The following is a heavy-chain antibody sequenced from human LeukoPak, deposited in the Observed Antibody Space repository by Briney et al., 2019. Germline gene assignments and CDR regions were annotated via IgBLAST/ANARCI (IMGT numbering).Heavy chain of an antibody. J-gene: IGHJ4*02. CDR3: AKEMSGYSYGNFDY. V-gene: IGHV3-23*01. Sequence: GASLRLSCAASGFTFSNYDMSWVRQAPGKGLEWVSAISGSGGSTYYADSVKGRFTIFRDNSKNTLYLQMNSLRAEDTAVYYCAKEMSGYSYGNFDYWGQGTLVTVSS. CDR1: GFTFSNYD. D-gene: IGHD5-18*01. CDR2: ISGSGGST.